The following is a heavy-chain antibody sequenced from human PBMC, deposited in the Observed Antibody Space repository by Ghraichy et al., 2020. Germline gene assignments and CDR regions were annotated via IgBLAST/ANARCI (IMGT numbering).Heavy chain of an antibody. D-gene: IGHD2-15*01. V-gene: IGHV1-18*01. Sequence: ASVKVSCKASGYTFTSYGISWVRQAPGQGLEWMGWISAYNGNTNYAQKLQGRVTMTTDTSTSTAYMELRSLRSDDTAVYYCARTSTREVYCSGGSCYNWFDPWGQGIQVTV. J-gene: IGHJ5*02. CDR2: ISAYNGNT. CDR3: ARTSTREVYCSGGSCYNWFDP. CDR1: GYTFTSYG.